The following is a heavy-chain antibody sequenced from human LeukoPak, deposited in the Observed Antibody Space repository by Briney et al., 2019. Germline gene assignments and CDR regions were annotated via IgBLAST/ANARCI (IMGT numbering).Heavy chain of an antibody. V-gene: IGHV3-74*01. CDR2: INGDGSST. CDR3: ASDTYYAPVDP. D-gene: IGHD2/OR15-2a*01. J-gene: IGHJ5*02. Sequence: PGGSLRLSCAASGFAINTYWMHWVRQAPGEGLVWVSRINGDGSSTIYADSVKGRFTVSRDNAKNTLYLQMNSLRAEDTAVYYCASDTYYAPVDPWGQGTLVTVSS. CDR1: GFAINTYW.